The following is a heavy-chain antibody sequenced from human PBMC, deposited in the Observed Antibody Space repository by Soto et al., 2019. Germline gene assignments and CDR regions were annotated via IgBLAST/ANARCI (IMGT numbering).Heavy chain of an antibody. CDR1: GFTFSSYA. V-gene: IGHV3-30-3*01. CDR3: ARDGDDFWSGYPPGYYGMDV. D-gene: IGHD3-3*01. CDR2: ISYDGSNK. J-gene: IGHJ6*02. Sequence: QVQLVESGGGVVQPGRSLRLSCAASGFTFSSYAMHWVRQAPGKGLEWVAVISYDGSNKYYADSVKGRFTISRDNSKNTLYLQMNSLRAEDTAVYYCARDGDDFWSGYPPGYYGMDVWGQGTTVTASS.